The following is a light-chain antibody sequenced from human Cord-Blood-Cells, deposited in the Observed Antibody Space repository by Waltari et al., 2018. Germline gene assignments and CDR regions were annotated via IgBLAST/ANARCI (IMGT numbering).Light chain of an antibody. CDR1: SSDVGSYNL. CDR2: EGS. V-gene: IGLV2-23*01. J-gene: IGLJ3*02. CDR3: CSYAGSSTLV. Sequence: QSVLTQPPSASGTPGQRVTISCSGTSSDVGSYNLVSWYQQHPGKAPKPMIYEGSRRPSGVSNRFSGSKSGNPASLTISGLQAEDEADYYCCSYAGSSTLVFGGGTKLTVL.